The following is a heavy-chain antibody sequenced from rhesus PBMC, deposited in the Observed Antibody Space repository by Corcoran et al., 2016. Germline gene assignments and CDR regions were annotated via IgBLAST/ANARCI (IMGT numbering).Heavy chain of an antibody. D-gene: IGHD2-39*02. J-gene: IGHJ4*01. CDR1: GGSISGHFY. CDR3: ARTYCPGGVGSNWFDY. CDR2: IDGKSPRN. Sequence: QVNLQQWGERLVRPSETLSLTCAVYGGSISGHFYWSWIRQALGTGLEWIGNIDGKSPRNNNNASPKNRIHMSNDTAKNQFSPTLRSATAADTAGYYCARTYCPGGVGSNWFDYWGQGVLVTVSS. V-gene: IGHV4-73*01.